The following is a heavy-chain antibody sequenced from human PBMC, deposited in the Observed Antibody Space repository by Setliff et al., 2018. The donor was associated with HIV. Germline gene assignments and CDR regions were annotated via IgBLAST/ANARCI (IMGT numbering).Heavy chain of an antibody. CDR2: IFYSETVYYGGRT. V-gene: IGHV4-39*07. CDR1: GDSISSNNYY. J-gene: IGHJ4*02. D-gene: IGHD2-21*02. Sequence: SETLSLTCTVSGDSISSNNYYWGWIRQPPGKGPEWIGSIFYSETVYYGGRTYYSPSLKGRVTISVDTSKNQFSLSLTSVTAADTAVYYCARGVPLLPPHYWGQGTLVTVSS. CDR3: ARGVPLLPPHY.